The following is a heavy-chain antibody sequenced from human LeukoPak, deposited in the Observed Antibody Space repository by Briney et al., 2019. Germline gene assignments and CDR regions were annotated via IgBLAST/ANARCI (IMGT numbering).Heavy chain of an antibody. Sequence: GGSLRLSCAASGFSFSSYGMSWVRLAPGKGLEWVSGISGGGGSTYYADPVKGRFTISRDNSKTTLYLQMNSLRADDTALYYCAKDRLTLDAFDTWGQGTMVTVSS. CDR1: GFSFSSYG. V-gene: IGHV3-23*01. CDR3: AKDRLTLDAFDT. CDR2: ISGGGGST. D-gene: IGHD2-15*01. J-gene: IGHJ3*02.